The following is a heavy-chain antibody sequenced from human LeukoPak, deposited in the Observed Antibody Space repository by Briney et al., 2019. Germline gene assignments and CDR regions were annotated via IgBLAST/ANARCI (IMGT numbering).Heavy chain of an antibody. CDR1: GGSISSYY. CDR3: ARGWAAAGIGDWFDP. V-gene: IGHV4-59*01. D-gene: IGHD6-13*01. CDR2: IYYSGST. Sequence: SETLSLTCTVSGGSISSYYWSWIRQAPGKGLEWIGYIYYSGSTNYNPSLKSRVTISVDTSNNQFSLKLSSVTAADTAVYYCARGWAAAGIGDWFDPWGQGTLVTVSS. J-gene: IGHJ5*02.